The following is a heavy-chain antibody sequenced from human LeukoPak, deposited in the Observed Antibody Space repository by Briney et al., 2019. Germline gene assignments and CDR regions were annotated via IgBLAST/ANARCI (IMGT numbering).Heavy chain of an antibody. CDR2: ISGSGDST. V-gene: IGHV3-23*01. CDR3: ARDRNILTGYYKDNWFDP. Sequence: GGSLRLSCAASGFTFSNFAMSWVRQAPGKGLEWVSAISGSGDSTYYADSVKGRFTISRDNAKNSLYLQMNSLRAEDTAVYYCARDRNILTGYYKDNWFDPWGQGTLDTASS. D-gene: IGHD3-9*01. J-gene: IGHJ5*02. CDR1: GFTFSNFA.